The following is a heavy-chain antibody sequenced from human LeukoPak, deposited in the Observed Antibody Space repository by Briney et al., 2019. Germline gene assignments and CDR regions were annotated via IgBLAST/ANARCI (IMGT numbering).Heavy chain of an antibody. J-gene: IGHJ5*02. CDR3: ARDRWFDP. CDR2: IKQDGSEK. V-gene: IGHV3-7*01. CDR1: GFTFSSAW. Sequence: PGGSLRLSCAASGFTFSSAWMSWVRQAPGKGLEWVANIKQDGSEKYYVDSVKGRFTISRDNAKNSLYLQMNSPRADDTAVYYCARDRWFDPWGQGTLVTVSS.